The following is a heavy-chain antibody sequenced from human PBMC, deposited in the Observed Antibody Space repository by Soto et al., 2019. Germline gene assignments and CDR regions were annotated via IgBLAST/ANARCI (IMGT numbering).Heavy chain of an antibody. CDR3: ATWQAATYDAFDI. V-gene: IGHV1-8*01. D-gene: IGHD2-15*01. J-gene: IGHJ3*02. CDR2: MNPNSGNT. CDR1: GYTFTSYD. Sequence: ASVKVSCKASGYTFTSYDINWVRQATGQGLEWMGWMNPNSGNTGYAQKFQGRVTMTRNTSISTAYMELSSLRSEDTAVYYCATWQAATYDAFDIWGQGTMVTVSS.